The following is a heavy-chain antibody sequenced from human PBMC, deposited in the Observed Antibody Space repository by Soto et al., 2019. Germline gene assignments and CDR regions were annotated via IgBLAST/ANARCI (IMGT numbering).Heavy chain of an antibody. V-gene: IGHV3-33*01. J-gene: IGHJ4*02. CDR3: ARDRLTGTAEWHSLDS. CDR1: GLSFRSYG. Sequence: PGGSLRLSCAASGLSFRSYGMTWVRQAPGKGLEWVAVIWHDGNNKYHADSVQGRFTVSRDNSKNTLYLQMNYLRPEDTAVYYCARDRLTGTAEWHSLDSWGQGTQVTVSS. CDR2: IWHDGNNK. D-gene: IGHD7-27*01.